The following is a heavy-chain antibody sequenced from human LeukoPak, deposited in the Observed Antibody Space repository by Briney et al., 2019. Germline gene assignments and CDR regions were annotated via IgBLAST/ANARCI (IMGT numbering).Heavy chain of an antibody. V-gene: IGHV4-34*01. D-gene: IGHD2-8*01. J-gene: IGHJ4*02. Sequence: SETLSLTCAVSGGSFSGYFWTWIRQPPGEGLEWIGEVYHDGIANYNPSLKSRVTISVDTSKNQFSLKVTSVNAADTAVYNCARGDPSCTNGVCRKVFFDSWGQGTLVTVSS. CDR1: GGSFSGYF. CDR2: VYHDGIA. CDR3: ARGDPSCTNGVCRKVFFDS.